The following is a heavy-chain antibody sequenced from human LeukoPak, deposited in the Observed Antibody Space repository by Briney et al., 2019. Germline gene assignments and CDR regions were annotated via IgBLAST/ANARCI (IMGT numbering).Heavy chain of an antibody. CDR2: IIPILGIA. V-gene: IGHV1-69*04. CDR3: ARGLYYGAPEV. Sequence: ASVKVSCKASGGTFSSYAISWVRQAPGQGLEWMGRIIPILGIANYAQKFQGRVTITADKSTSTAYMELSSLRSEDTAVYYCARGLYYGAPEVWGQGTLVTVSS. D-gene: IGHD4-17*01. CDR1: GGTFSSYA. J-gene: IGHJ4*02.